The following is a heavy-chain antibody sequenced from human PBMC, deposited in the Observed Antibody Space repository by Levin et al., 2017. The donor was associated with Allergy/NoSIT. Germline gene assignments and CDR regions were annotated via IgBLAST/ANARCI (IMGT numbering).Heavy chain of an antibody. Sequence: GASVKVSCKASGGTFSSYAISWVRQAPGQGLEWMGRIIPILGIANYAQKFQGRVTITADKSTSTAYMELSSLRSEDTAVYYCARHISLDSSGYFRHYYGMDVWGQGTTVTVSS. D-gene: IGHD3-22*01. CDR2: IIPILGIA. V-gene: IGHV1-69*04. J-gene: IGHJ6*02. CDR1: GGTFSSYA. CDR3: ARHISLDSSGYFRHYYGMDV.